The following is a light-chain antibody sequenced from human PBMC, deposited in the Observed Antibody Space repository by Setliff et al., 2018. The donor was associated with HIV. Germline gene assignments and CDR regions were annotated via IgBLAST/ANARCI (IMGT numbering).Light chain of an antibody. CDR3: CSYTSSTTYV. Sequence: QSALAQPASVSGSPGQSSTISCTGTRSDIGTYVLVSWYRQYPGKAPKLIIYEVNRRPAGVSDRLSGSKSGNTASLTISGLRAEDEATYYCCSYTSSTTYVFGTGTKVTVL. CDR2: EVN. V-gene: IGLV2-23*02. J-gene: IGLJ1*01. CDR1: RSDIGTYVL.